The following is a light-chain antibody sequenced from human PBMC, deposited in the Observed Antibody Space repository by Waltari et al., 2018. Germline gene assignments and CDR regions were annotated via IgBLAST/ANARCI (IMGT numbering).Light chain of an antibody. CDR1: QSLVHSDGNTY. Sequence: DVVMTQSPLSLPVTLGQPASISCRSSQSLVHSDGNTYLNWFQQRPGQSPRRLIYKVSNRDSGVPDRCSGTGSGTDFTLKISRVEAEDVGVYYCMQGTHWPWTFGQGTKVEIK. CDR2: KVS. CDR3: MQGTHWPWT. J-gene: IGKJ1*01. V-gene: IGKV2-30*02.